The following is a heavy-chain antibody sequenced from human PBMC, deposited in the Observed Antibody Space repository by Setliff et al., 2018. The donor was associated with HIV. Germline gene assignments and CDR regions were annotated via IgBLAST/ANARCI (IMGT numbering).Heavy chain of an antibody. CDR1: GASITSHN. CDR2: IYTRGNT. J-gene: IGHJ6*02. Sequence: SETLSLTCSVSGASITSHNWSWIRQAAGKGLEWIGRIYTRGNTNYNPSLRSRVTMSVDTSKNQFSLKLSSVTAADTAVYYCARDRPYYYYGMDVWGQGTTVTVSS. V-gene: IGHV4-4*07. CDR3: ARDRPYYYYGMDV.